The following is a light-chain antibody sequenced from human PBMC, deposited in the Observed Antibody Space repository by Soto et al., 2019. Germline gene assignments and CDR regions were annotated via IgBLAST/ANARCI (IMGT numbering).Light chain of an antibody. CDR1: QDISNY. J-gene: IGKJ3*01. CDR3: QQANSFFRVT. CDR2: AAS. V-gene: IGKV1-12*01. Sequence: DIQMTQSPSSLSASVGDRVTITCQASQDISNYLNWYQQKPGKAPKLLIYAASGLQSGVPSRFSGSGSGTDFTLTISSLQPEDFATYYCQQANSFFRVTFGPGTKVDIK.